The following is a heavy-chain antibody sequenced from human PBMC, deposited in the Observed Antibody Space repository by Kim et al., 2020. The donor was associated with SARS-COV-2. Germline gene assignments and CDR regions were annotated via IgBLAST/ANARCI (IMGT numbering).Heavy chain of an antibody. CDR2: ISSSSSYI. CDR1: GFTFSSYS. V-gene: IGHV3-21*01. J-gene: IGHJ6*02. D-gene: IGHD4-4*01. Sequence: GGSLRLSCAASGFTFSSYSMNWVRQAPGKGLEWVSSISSSSSYIYYADSVKGRFTISRDNAKNSLYLQMNSLRAEDTAVYYCARDWGDYSNYGMDVWGQGTTVTVSS. CDR3: ARDWGDYSNYGMDV.